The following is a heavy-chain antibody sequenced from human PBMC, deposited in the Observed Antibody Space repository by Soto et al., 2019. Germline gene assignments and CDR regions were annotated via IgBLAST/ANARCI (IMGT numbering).Heavy chain of an antibody. CDR1: GYTFTSYG. D-gene: IGHD1-26*01. J-gene: IGHJ4*02. Sequence: QVQLVQSGAEVKKPGASVKVSCKASGYTFTSYGIIWVRQAPGQGLEWMGWISAYNGNTHYAQKRQGRATMTTDTSTSPDYMELRSLRSDDTAVYYCARDRGSSALDYWGQGTLVTVSS. CDR3: ARDRGSSALDY. CDR2: ISAYNGNT. V-gene: IGHV1-18*01.